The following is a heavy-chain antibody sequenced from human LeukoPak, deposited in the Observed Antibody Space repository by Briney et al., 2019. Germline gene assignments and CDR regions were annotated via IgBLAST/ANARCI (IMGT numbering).Heavy chain of an antibody. D-gene: IGHD3-22*01. CDR1: GYSISSGYY. CDR3: ATAYYYDSSGYYAPDF. V-gene: IGHV4-38-2*02. CDR2: INHSGST. Sequence: PSETLSLTCIVSGYSISSGYYWSWIRQPPGKGLEWIGEINHSGSTNYNPSLKSRVTISVDTSKNQFSLKLSSVTAADTAVYYCATAYYYDSSGYYAPDFWGQGTMVTVSS. J-gene: IGHJ3*01.